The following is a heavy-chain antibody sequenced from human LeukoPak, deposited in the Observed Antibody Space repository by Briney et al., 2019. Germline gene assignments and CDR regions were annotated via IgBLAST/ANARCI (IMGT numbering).Heavy chain of an antibody. Sequence: SETLSLTCTVSGGSISTYYWSWIRQPPGKGLEWIGYIYPTGSTSYNPSLKSRVTISVDTSKNQFSLKLSSVTAADTAVYYCARVRDRSSYFYDLDYWGQGTLVTVSS. CDR2: IYPTGST. CDR3: ARVRDRSSYFYDLDY. V-gene: IGHV4-4*09. J-gene: IGHJ4*02. CDR1: GGSISTYY. D-gene: IGHD3-22*01.